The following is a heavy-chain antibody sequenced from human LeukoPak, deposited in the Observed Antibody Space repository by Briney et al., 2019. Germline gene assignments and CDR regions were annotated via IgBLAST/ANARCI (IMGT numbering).Heavy chain of an antibody. CDR1: GFTFDDYG. J-gene: IGHJ4*02. Sequence: RSGGSLRLSCAASGFTFDDYGMSWVRQAPGKGLEWVSGINWNGDSKGYADSVKGRFTISRDNAKNSLYLQMNSLRAEDTAVYYCARDTNSVPPPTGFDYWGQGTLVTVSS. V-gene: IGHV3-20*04. CDR2: INWNGDSK. CDR3: ARDTNSVPPPTGFDY. D-gene: IGHD5/OR15-5a*01.